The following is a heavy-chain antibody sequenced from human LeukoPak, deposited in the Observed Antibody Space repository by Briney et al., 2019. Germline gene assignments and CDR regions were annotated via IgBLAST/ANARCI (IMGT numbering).Heavy chain of an antibody. CDR3: ARHDNDDDFDY. V-gene: IGHV7-4-1*02. D-gene: IGHD3-16*01. Sequence: ASVTVSCTASGYTFTRYAINWLRQAPGQGLEWMGWINMYTANPAYAQGFTERFVFSLDTSVTTAYLQISNLKTEDTAVYYCARHDNDDDFDYWGQGTLVTVSS. J-gene: IGHJ4*02. CDR1: GYTFTRYA. CDR2: INMYTANP.